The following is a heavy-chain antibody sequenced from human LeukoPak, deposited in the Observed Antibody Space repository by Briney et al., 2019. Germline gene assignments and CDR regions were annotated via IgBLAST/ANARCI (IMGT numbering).Heavy chain of an antibody. Sequence: GASVKVSCKASGYTFTSYDINWGRQATGQGLEWMGWMNPNSGNTGYAQKFQGRVTMTRNTSTSTAYMGLSCLRSEDTAVYYFGRAGLRNPGGGACDIWGQGTMVTVSS. CDR3: GRAGLRNPGGGACDI. V-gene: IGHV1-8*01. J-gene: IGHJ3*02. D-gene: IGHD1-14*01. CDR2: MNPNSGNT. CDR1: GYTFTSYD.